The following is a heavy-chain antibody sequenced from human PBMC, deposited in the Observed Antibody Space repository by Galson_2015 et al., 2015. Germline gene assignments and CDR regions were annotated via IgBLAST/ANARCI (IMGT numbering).Heavy chain of an antibody. J-gene: IGHJ4*02. CDR2: IYYDGST. CDR1: GGSMSSCY. Sequence: SETLSLTCTVSGGSMSSCYWSWIRQPPGKGLEWIGYIYYDGSTYYNPSLKSRVTISLDTSRKQFSLRLNSVTSADTAVYYCAKASIYGDYRYFDYWGQGTLVTVSS. CDR3: AKASIYGDYRYFDY. D-gene: IGHD4-17*01. V-gene: IGHV4-59*01.